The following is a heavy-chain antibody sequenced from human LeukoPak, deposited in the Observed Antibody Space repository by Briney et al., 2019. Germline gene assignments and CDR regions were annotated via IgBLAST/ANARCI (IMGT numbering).Heavy chain of an antibody. CDR2: MNPNTGRT. V-gene: IGHV1-8*01. CDR3: ARLSQTPDYYSNGGYFYLGY. J-gene: IGHJ4*02. D-gene: IGHD3-22*01. CDR1: RYTFTSYD. Sequence: GASVKVSCKASRYTFTSYDTNWVREAAGQGLEWVGWMNPNTGRTGFAQKFQGRLTMTRDTSISTAYMELSSLRSEDTAVYYCARLSQTPDYYSNGGYFYLGYWGQGTPVTVSS.